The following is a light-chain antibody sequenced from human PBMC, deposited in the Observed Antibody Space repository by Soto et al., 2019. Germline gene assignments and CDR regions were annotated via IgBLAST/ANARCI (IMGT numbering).Light chain of an antibody. CDR3: QQYNHWPMYT. CDR2: GAS. V-gene: IGKV3-15*01. J-gene: IGKJ2*01. CDR1: QSVITN. Sequence: ELVITQSPTTLSASPGERAALTCRASQSVITNVAWYQQKPGQAPRLLIYGASTRATGIPARFSGSGSGTEFTLTISSLQSEDFAVYYCQQYNHWPMYTFGQGTKLEIK.